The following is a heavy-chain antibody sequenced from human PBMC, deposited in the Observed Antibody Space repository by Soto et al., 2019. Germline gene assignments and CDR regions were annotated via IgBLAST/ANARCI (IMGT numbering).Heavy chain of an antibody. V-gene: IGHV4-59*01. Sequence: SETLSLTFTGSCGSISRYYYGLIRQPPGKGLEWIGYIYYSGSTNYNPSLKSRVTISVDTSKNQFSLKLSSVTAADTAVYYCARSGSYYAFDIWGQGTMVTVSS. J-gene: IGHJ3*02. CDR1: CGSISRYY. CDR2: IYYSGST. CDR3: ARSGSYYAFDI. D-gene: IGHD1-26*01.